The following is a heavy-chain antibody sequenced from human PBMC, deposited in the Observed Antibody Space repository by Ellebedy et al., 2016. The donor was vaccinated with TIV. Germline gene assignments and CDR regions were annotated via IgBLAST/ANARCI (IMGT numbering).Heavy chain of an antibody. CDR3: ATTDDLYGMDV. CDR1: GDSISIYY. CDR2: IYYSGST. D-gene: IGHD1-1*01. V-gene: IGHV4-59*01. Sequence: PSETLSLTCTVSGDSISIYYWSWIRQPPGKGLGWLGNIYYSGSTNYNPSLKSRVTISVDTSKNQFSLKLSSVTPADTAVYYCATTDDLYGMDVWGQGTTVTFSS. J-gene: IGHJ6*02.